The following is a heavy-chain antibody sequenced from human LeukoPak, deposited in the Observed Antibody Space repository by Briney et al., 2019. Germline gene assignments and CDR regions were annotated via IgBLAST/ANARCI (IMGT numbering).Heavy chain of an antibody. V-gene: IGHV3-21*01. CDR2: ISSSSSYI. Sequence: GGSLRLSCAASGFTFSSYSMNWVRQAPGKGLEWVSSISSSSSYIYYADSVKGRFTISRDNAKNSLYLQMNSLRAEDTAVYYCAIVPICRWELPSVYFDHRGQGTMVSVSS. CDR3: AIVPICRWELPSVYFDH. J-gene: IGHJ4*02. D-gene: IGHD1-26*01. CDR1: GFTFSSYS.